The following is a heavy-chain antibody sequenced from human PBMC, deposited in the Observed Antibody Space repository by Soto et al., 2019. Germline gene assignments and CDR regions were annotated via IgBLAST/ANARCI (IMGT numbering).Heavy chain of an antibody. V-gene: IGHV4-30-2*01. CDR3: ARGNVVAIDY. D-gene: IGHD2-21*01. CDR2: IYHSGST. Sequence: SETLSLTCAFSGLSIISGGYSWSWIRQPPGKGLEWIGYIYHSGSTYYNPSLKSRVTISVDRSKNQFSLKLSSVTAADTAVYYCARGNVVAIDYWGQGTLVTVSS. J-gene: IGHJ4*02. CDR1: GLSIISGGYS.